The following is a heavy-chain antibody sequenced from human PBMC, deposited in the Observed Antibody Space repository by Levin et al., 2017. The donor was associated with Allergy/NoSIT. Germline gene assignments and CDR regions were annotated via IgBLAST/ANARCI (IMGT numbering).Heavy chain of an antibody. CDR1: GGTFSSYA. D-gene: IGHD1-7*01. V-gene: IGHV1-69*13. J-gene: IGHJ6*02. Sequence: SVKVSCKASGGTFSSYAISWVRQAPGQGLEWMGGIIPIFGTANYAQKFQGRVTITADESTSTAYMELSSLRSEDTAVYYCARWGGTTALVDYGMDVWGQGTTVTVSS. CDR3: ARWGGTTALVDYGMDV. CDR2: IIPIFGTA.